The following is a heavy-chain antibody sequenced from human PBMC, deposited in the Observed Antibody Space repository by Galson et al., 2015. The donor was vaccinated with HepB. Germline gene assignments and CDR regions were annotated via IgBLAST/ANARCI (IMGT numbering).Heavy chain of an antibody. Sequence: SVKVSCKASGYTFTSYGISWVRQAPGQGLEWMGWISAYNGNTNYAQKLQGRVTMTTDTSTSTAYMELRSLRSDDTAVYYCARVPAGWLVGGHWFDPWGQGTLVTVSS. CDR3: ARVPAGWLVGGHWFDP. CDR1: GYTFTSYG. V-gene: IGHV1-18*01. J-gene: IGHJ5*02. CDR2: ISAYNGNT. D-gene: IGHD6-19*01.